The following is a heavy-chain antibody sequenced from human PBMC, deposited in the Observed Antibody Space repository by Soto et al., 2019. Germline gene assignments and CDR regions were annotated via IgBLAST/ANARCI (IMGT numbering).Heavy chain of an antibody. CDR1: GGTFSSYA. D-gene: IGHD1-1*01. V-gene: IGHV1-69*01. J-gene: IGHJ4*02. CDR3: ARARHAGAEFYPFRYDY. Sequence: QVQLVQSVAEVKKPGSSVKVSCKASGGTFSSYAISWVRQDPGQGLEWMGGIIPIFGTANYAQKFQGRVTITADESTSTAYMELSSLRSEDTAVYYCARARHAGAEFYPFRYDYWGQGTLVTVSS. CDR2: IIPIFGTA.